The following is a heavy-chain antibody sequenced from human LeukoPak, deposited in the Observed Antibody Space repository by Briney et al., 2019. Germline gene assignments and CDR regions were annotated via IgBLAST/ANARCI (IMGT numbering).Heavy chain of an antibody. J-gene: IGHJ4*02. CDR1: GYTFTSYD. CDR2: ISAYNGNT. Sequence: ASVKVSCKASGYTFTSYDINWVRQAPGQGLEWMGWISAYNGNTNYAQKLQGRVTMTTDTSTSTAYMELRSLRSDDTAVYYCARDLDYGDQRGGYYFDYWGQGTLVTVSS. CDR3: ARDLDYGDQRGGYYFDY. D-gene: IGHD4-17*01. V-gene: IGHV1-18*01.